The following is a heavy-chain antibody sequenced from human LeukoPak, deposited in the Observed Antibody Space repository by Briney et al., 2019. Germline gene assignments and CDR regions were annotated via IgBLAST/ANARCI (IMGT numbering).Heavy chain of an antibody. V-gene: IGHV3-30-3*01. D-gene: IGHD2-15*01. Sequence: PGRSLRLSCAASGFTFSSYAMHWVRQAPGKGLEWVAVISYDGSNKYYADSVKGRFTISRDNAKDSLFLQMSSLRDEDTALYYCARGYAAIPDWGQGTLVTVSS. J-gene: IGHJ4*02. CDR3: ARGYAAIPD. CDR2: ISYDGSNK. CDR1: GFTFSSYA.